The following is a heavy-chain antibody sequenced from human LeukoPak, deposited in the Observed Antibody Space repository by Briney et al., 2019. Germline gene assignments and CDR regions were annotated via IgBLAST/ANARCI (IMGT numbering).Heavy chain of an antibody. D-gene: IGHD1-14*01. V-gene: IGHV1-2*02. Sequence: GASVKVSCKASGYTFTGYYMHWVRQAPGQGLEWMGWINPNSGGTNYAQKFQGRVTMTRDTSISTAYMELSSLRSEDMAVYYCARNRVGSYYYMDVWGKGTTVTVSS. CDR1: GYTFTGYY. CDR3: ARNRVGSYYYMDV. J-gene: IGHJ6*03. CDR2: INPNSGGT.